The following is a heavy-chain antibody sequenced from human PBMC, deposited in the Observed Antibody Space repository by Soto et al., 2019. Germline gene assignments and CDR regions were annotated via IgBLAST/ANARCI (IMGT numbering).Heavy chain of an antibody. CDR2: INSDGSST. Sequence: GGSLRLSCAASGFTFSSYWMHWVRQAPGKGLVWVSRINSDGSSTSYADSVKGRFTISRDNAKNTLYLQMNSLRAEDTAVYYCARGPPAWGCGMDVWGQGTTVTVSS. V-gene: IGHV3-74*01. D-gene: IGHD3-16*01. J-gene: IGHJ6*02. CDR3: ARGPPAWGCGMDV. CDR1: GFTFSSYW.